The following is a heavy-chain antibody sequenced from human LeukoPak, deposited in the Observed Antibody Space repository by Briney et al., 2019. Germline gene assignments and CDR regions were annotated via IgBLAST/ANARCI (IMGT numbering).Heavy chain of an antibody. J-gene: IGHJ3*02. D-gene: IGHD5-18*01. CDR2: ISGSGGST. CDR1: GFTFSSYA. Sequence: HAGGSLRLSCAASGFTFSSYAMSWVRQAPGKGLEWVSAISGSGGSTYYADSVKGRFTISRDNSKNTLYLQMNSLRAEDTAVYYCAREGIHLNAFDIWGQGTMVTVSS. V-gene: IGHV3-23*01. CDR3: AREGIHLNAFDI.